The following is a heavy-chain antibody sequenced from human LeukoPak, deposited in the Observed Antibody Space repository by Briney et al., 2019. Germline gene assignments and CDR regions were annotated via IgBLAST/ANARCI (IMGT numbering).Heavy chain of an antibody. CDR2: INPNSGGT. D-gene: IGHD2-2*02. CDR1: GYTFTGYY. Sequence: ASVKVSCKASGYTFTGYYMHWVRQAPGQGLEWMGWINPNSGGTNYAQKFQGRVTMTRDTSISTAYMELSRLRSDDTAVYYCARAALYCSSTSCYNYFDYWGQGTPVTVSS. J-gene: IGHJ4*02. V-gene: IGHV1-2*02. CDR3: ARAALYCSSTSCYNYFDY.